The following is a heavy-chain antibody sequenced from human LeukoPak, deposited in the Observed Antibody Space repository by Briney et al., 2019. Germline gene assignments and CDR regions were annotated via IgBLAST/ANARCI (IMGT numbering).Heavy chain of an antibody. J-gene: IGHJ4*02. CDR1: GFTFSSYG. CDR3: AKGHRSYFDY. Sequence: GRSLRLSCAASGFTFSSYGMHWVRQAPGKGLEWVAVISYDGSNKYYADPVKGRFTISRDNSKNTLYQQMNSLRAEDTAVYYCAKGHRSYFDYWGQGTLVTVSS. CDR2: ISYDGSNK. V-gene: IGHV3-30*18.